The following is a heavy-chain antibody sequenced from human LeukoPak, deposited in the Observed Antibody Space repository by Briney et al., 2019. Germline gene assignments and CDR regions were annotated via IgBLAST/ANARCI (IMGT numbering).Heavy chain of an antibody. CDR1: GDNVSSNSGT. CDR2: TYYRSKWYN. D-gene: IGHD6-13*01. V-gene: IGHV6-1*01. Sequence: SQTLSLTCAISGDNVSSNSGTWNWIRQSPSRGLEWRGRTYYRSKWYNDYAVSVKSRITIKPDTSKNQFSLQLNSVTPEDTALYYCARDRGVGAAVFFDYWGQGTLVTVSS. CDR3: ARDRGVGAAVFFDY. J-gene: IGHJ4*02.